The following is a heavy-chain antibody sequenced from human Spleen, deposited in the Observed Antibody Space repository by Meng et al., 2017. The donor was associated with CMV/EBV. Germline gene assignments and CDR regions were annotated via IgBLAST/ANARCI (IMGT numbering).Heavy chain of an antibody. Sequence: ASVKVSCKGSIYTFTGYYLHWVRQAPGQGLEWMGWINPNSGGTNFAQKFRGRVSMTKDTSISTAYMELNRLRSEDTAIYYCARGDRMADYYYNMDVWGQGTTVTVSS. CDR3: ARGDRMADYYYNMDV. CDR2: INPNSGGT. J-gene: IGHJ6*02. CDR1: IYTFTGYY. D-gene: IGHD2-8*01. V-gene: IGHV1-2*02.